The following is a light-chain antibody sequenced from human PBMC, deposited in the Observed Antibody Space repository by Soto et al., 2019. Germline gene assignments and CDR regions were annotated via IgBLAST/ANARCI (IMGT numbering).Light chain of an antibody. CDR3: SSYTSSSTYV. V-gene: IGLV2-14*01. Sequence: QSALTQPASVSGSPGQSITISCTGTSSDVGGFNYVSWYQHHPGKAPKLMIYEVSNRPSGVSNRFSGSKSGNTASLTISGLQAEDEADYYYSSYTSSSTYVFGTGTKAPS. CDR2: EVS. J-gene: IGLJ1*01. CDR1: SSDVGGFNY.